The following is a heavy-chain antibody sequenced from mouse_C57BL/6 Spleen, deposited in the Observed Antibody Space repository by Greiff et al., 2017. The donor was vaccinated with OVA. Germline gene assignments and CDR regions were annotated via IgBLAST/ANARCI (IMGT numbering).Heavy chain of an antibody. Sequence: QVQLQQPGAELVKPGASVKLSCKASGYTFTSYWMQWVKQRPGQGLEWIGEIDPSGSYTNYHQKFKGQATLTVDTSSSTAYMQLSSLTSEDSAVYYCARVELTAMDYWGQGTSVTVSS. V-gene: IGHV1-50*01. CDR1: GYTFTSYW. CDR3: ARVELTAMDY. J-gene: IGHJ4*01. CDR2: IDPSGSYT.